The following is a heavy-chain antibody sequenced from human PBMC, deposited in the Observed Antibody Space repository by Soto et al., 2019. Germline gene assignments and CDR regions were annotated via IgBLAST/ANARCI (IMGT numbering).Heavy chain of an antibody. J-gene: IGHJ6*02. CDR3: TRIAYPSAGMDA. CDR2: IYYSGST. CDR1: GCYISPSEHH. V-gene: IGHV4-31*03. D-gene: IGHD2-21*01. Sequence: TLSPLCTFTGCYISPSEHHLSCLRQYPGKGLEWIGYIYYSGSTYYNPSLKSRVTISVDTSKNQFSLKVSSVTAADTAVYCFTRIAYPSAGMDAFGQGTTVPVS.